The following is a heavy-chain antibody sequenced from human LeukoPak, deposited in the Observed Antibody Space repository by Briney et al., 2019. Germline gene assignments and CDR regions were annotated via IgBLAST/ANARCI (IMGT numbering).Heavy chain of an antibody. J-gene: IGHJ4*02. CDR1: GFTFSSFW. Sequence: GSLRLSCAVSGFTFSSFWMTWVRQAPGKGLEWVANIKQDGREKYYVDSVKGRFTISRDNAKNSLYLEMNSLRVEDTAVYHCARGAGAIDDWGQGILVIVSS. CDR3: ARGAGAIDD. D-gene: IGHD3-10*01. V-gene: IGHV3-7*03. CDR2: IKQDGREK.